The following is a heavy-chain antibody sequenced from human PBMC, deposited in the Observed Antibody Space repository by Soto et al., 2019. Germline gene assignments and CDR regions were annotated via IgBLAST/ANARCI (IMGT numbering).Heavy chain of an antibody. V-gene: IGHV4-61*01. D-gene: IGHD3-3*01. CDR3: ARERRSGDYLDY. CDR1: GGSVSSGSYY. CDR2: IYYSGST. J-gene: IGHJ4*02. Sequence: SETLSLTCTVSGGSVSSGSYYWIWIRHPPGKGLEWIGYIYYSGSTNYNPSLKSRVTISVDTSKNQFSLKLNSVTAADTAVYYCARERRSGDYLDYWGQGTLVTVSS.